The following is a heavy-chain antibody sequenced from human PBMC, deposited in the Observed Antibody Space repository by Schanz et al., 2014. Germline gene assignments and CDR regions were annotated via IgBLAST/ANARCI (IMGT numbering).Heavy chain of an antibody. D-gene: IGHD3-22*01. CDR2: ISYDGRNK. V-gene: IGHV3-30-3*01. J-gene: IGHJ4*02. CDR3: AKDPSHGDYDYYFDY. CDR1: GFTFSSYA. Sequence: VQLLQFGGGVVQPGRSLRLSCAASGFTFSSYAMHWVRQAPGKGLEWVALISYDGRNKYYADSVKGRFTISRDNSKNTLYLQMNSLRAEDTAVYYCAKDPSHGDYDYYFDYWGQGTLVTVSS.